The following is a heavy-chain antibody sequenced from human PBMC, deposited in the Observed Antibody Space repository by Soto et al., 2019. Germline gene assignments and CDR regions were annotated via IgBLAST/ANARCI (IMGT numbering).Heavy chain of an antibody. CDR3: ATWDLGYCTNGVCPTPNWFDP. CDR1: GYTFTSYG. CDR2: FDPENGET. Sequence: ASVKVSCKSSGYTFTSYGISWVRQAPGQGLEWMGGFDPENGETNYAQKFQGRVTMTEDTSTDTAYMELSSLRSEDTAVYYCATWDLGYCTNGVCPTPNWFDPWGQGTLVTVSS. D-gene: IGHD2-8*01. J-gene: IGHJ5*02. V-gene: IGHV1-24*01.